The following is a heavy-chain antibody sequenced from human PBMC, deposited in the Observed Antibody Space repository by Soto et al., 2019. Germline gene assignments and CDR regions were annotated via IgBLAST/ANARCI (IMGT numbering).Heavy chain of an antibody. CDR1: GYTFTSYA. V-gene: IGHV1-3*01. D-gene: IGHD3-10*01. J-gene: IGHJ4*02. Sequence: QVQLVQSGAEVKKPGASVKVSCKASGYTFTSYAMHWVRQAPGQRLEWMGWINAGNGNTKYSQKFQGRVTITRDTSASTANMELSSMRSEDTAVYYWARTAGRGVMVDYFDYWGQGTLVTVSS. CDR3: ARTAGRGVMVDYFDY. CDR2: INAGNGNT.